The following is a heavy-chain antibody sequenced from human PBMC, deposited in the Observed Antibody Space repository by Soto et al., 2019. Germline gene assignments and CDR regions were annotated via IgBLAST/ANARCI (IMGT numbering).Heavy chain of an antibody. D-gene: IGHD3-10*01. V-gene: IGHV3-74*01. CDR3: ARWFTYGNFDYFDY. CDR1: GFTLSSDW. Sequence: GGSLRLSCAAPGFTLSSDWMHWVRPAPGKGLVWVSRIDSGGRTTTYADSVKGRFTISRDNAKNTLYLQMNGLRAEDTALYYCARWFTYGNFDYFDYWGQGTQVTV. J-gene: IGHJ4*02. CDR2: IDSGGRTT.